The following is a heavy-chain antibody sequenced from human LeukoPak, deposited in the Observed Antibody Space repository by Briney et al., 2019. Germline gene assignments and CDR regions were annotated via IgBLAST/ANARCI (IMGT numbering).Heavy chain of an antibody. CDR2: IIPIFGTA. J-gene: IGHJ4*02. CDR3: ARSKGNWNSWDYYFDY. Sequence: ASVKVSCKASGGTSSSYAISWVRQAPGQGLEWMGGIIPIFGTANYAQKFQGRVMITTDESTSTAYMELSSLRSEDTAVYYCARSKGNWNSWDYYFDYWGQGTLVTVSS. CDR1: GGTSSSYA. V-gene: IGHV1-69*05. D-gene: IGHD1-7*01.